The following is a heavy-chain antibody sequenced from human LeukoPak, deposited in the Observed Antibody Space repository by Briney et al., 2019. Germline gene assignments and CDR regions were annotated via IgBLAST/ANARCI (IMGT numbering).Heavy chain of an antibody. CDR2: ISSSSSTI. Sequence: PGGSLRLSCAASGFTFSSYSMNWVRRAPGKGLEWVSYISSSSSTIYYADSVKGRFTISRDNAKNSLYLQMNSLRAEDTAVYYCARAPARTPDYWGQGTLVTVSS. CDR3: ARAPARTPDY. D-gene: IGHD2-15*01. CDR1: GFTFSSYS. J-gene: IGHJ4*02. V-gene: IGHV3-48*04.